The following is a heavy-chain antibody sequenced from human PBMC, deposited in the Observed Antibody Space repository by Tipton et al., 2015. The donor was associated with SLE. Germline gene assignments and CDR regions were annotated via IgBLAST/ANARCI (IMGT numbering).Heavy chain of an antibody. V-gene: IGHV4-59*01. Sequence: TLSLTCTVSGGSISSYYWSWIRQPPGKGLEWIGYIYTSGSTNYNPSLKSRVTISVDTSKNQFSPKLSSVTAADTAVYYCARVMWQQQLGAFDIWGQGTMVTVSS. CDR2: IYTSGST. CDR1: GGSISSYY. CDR3: ARVMWQQQLGAFDI. J-gene: IGHJ3*02. D-gene: IGHD6-13*01.